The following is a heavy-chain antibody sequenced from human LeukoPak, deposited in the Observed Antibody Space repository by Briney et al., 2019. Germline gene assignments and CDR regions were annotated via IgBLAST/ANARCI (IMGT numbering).Heavy chain of an antibody. D-gene: IGHD3-3*01. CDR3: ARDRVPIFGFVRYFDL. V-gene: IGHV4-59*01. CDR2: IYYSGST. J-gene: IGHJ2*01. CDR1: GGSISSYY. Sequence: SETLSLTCTVSGGSISSYYWSWIRQPPGKGLEWIGYIYYSGSTNYNPSLKSRVTISVDTSKNQFSLKLSSVTAADTAVYYCARDRVPIFGFVRYFDLWGRGTLVTVSS.